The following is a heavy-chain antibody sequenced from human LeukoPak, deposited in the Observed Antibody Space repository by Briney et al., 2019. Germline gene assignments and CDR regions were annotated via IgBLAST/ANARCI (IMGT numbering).Heavy chain of an antibody. D-gene: IGHD1-1*01. CDR2: IYYSGST. V-gene: IGHV4-59*01. J-gene: IGHJ4*02. CDR1: GGSISSYY. CDR3: ARGTPLGIDY. Sequence: SETLFLTCTVSGGSISSYYWSWIRQPPGKGLEWIGYIYYSGSTNYNPSLKSRVTISVDTSKNQFSLKLSSVTAADTAVYYCARGTPLGIDYWGQGTLVTVSS.